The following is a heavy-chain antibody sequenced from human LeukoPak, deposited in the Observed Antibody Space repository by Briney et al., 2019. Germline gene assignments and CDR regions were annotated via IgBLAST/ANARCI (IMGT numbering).Heavy chain of an antibody. CDR3: ATDPRYSSSSQGDY. J-gene: IGHJ4*02. Sequence: PGGSLRLSCAASGFTFNSYGMQWVRQAPGKGLEWVTVIAYDGSDKYYADSVKGRFTISRDDSKYTLYLQMNSLRAEDTAVYYCATDPRYSSSSQGDYWGQGTLVTVSS. D-gene: IGHD6-6*01. CDR1: GFTFNSYG. CDR2: IAYDGSDK. V-gene: IGHV3-30*19.